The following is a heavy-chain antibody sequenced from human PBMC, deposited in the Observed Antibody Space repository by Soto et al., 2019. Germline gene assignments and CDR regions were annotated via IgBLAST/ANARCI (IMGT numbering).Heavy chain of an antibody. CDR3: ARIREIGYSSGWD. J-gene: IGHJ4*02. Sequence: GASVKVSCKASGGTFSSYTISWVRQAPGQGLEWMERIIPILGIANYAQKFQGRVTITADKSTSTAYMELSSLRSEDTAVYYCARIREIGYSSGWDWGQGTLVTVSS. CDR1: GGTFSSYT. V-gene: IGHV1-69*02. D-gene: IGHD6-19*01. CDR2: IIPILGIA.